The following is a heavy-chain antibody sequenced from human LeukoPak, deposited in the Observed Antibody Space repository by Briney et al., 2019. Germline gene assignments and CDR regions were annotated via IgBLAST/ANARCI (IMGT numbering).Heavy chain of an antibody. CDR1: GFTVSSNY. J-gene: IGHJ4*02. Sequence: PGGSLRLSCAASGFTVSSNYMSWVRQAPGKGLEWVSVISGSGGSTYYADSAKGRFTISRDNSKNTLYLQMNSLRAEDTAVYYCAKLGCTGTTCYANYWGQGAPVTVSS. D-gene: IGHD2-2*01. V-gene: IGHV3-23*01. CDR2: ISGSGGST. CDR3: AKLGCTGTTCYANY.